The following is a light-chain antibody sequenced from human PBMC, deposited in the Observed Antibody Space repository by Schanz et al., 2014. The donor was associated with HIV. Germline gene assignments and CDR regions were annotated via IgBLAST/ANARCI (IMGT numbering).Light chain of an antibody. J-gene: IGLJ1*01. CDR2: SNN. CDR3: GSWDTSLTAGELV. V-gene: IGLV1-44*01. CDR1: SSNIGSNT. Sequence: QSVLTQPPSASGTPGQRVTISCSGSSSNIGSNTVNWYQQLPGTAPKLLIYSNNQRPSGVPDRFSGSKSGTSASLAISGLQSEDEADYYCGSWDTSLTAGELVFGTGTKLTVL.